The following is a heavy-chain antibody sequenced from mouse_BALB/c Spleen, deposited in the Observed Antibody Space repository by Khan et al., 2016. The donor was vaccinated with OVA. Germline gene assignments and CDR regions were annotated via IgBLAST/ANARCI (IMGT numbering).Heavy chain of an antibody. CDR2: INRNGGST. Sequence: EVQLVESGGGLVQPGGSLKLSCAASGFTFSSYGMSWVRQTPDKRLELVATINRNGGSTYYQDSVKGRFTISRDNATNTLYLQMSSLKSEDTAMYYCARMARTINWGQGTTLTVSS. CDR3: ARMARTIN. V-gene: IGHV5-6-3*01. J-gene: IGHJ2*01. CDR1: GFTFSSYG.